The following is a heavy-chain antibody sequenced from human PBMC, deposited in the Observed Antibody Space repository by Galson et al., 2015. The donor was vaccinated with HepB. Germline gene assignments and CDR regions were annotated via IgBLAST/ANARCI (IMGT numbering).Heavy chain of an antibody. CDR3: AKFGHGFDAWFDS. V-gene: IGHV3-23*01. CDR2: INGGGDII. D-gene: IGHD3-10*01. CDR1: GFTLSSCG. Sequence: SLRLSCAASGFTLSSCGMSWVRQAPGKGPEWVSGINGGGDIIHYADSVQGRFTISRDNSKNTMYLQMNSLRAEDAAIYYCAKFGHGFDAWFDSWGQGTLVSVSS. J-gene: IGHJ5*01.